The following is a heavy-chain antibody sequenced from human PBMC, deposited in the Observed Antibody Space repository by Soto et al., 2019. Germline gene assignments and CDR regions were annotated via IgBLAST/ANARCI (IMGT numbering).Heavy chain of an antibody. J-gene: IGHJ4*02. V-gene: IGHV3-23*01. CDR3: AKDVAHRYYFDY. CDR1: GFTFSSYA. CDR2: ISGSGGST. D-gene: IGHD5-12*01. Sequence: GSLRLSCAASGFTFSSYAMSWVRQAPGKGLEWVSAISGSGGSTYYADSVKGRFTISRDNSKNTLYLQMNSLRAEDTAVYYCAKDVAHRYYFDYWGQGTLVTVSS.